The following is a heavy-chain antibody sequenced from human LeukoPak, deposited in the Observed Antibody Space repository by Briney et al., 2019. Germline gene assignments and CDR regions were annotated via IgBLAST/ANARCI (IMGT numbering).Heavy chain of an antibody. Sequence: GGSLRLPCAASGFTFSSYAMSWVRQAPGKGLEWVSVISGSGGSTYYADSVKGRFTIARDNSKNTLYLQMNSLRAEDTAVYYCARTGIVAADPYYFDYWGQGTLVTVSS. CDR3: ARTGIVAADPYYFDY. CDR1: GFTFSSYA. J-gene: IGHJ4*02. CDR2: ISGSGGST. D-gene: IGHD6-13*01. V-gene: IGHV3-23*01.